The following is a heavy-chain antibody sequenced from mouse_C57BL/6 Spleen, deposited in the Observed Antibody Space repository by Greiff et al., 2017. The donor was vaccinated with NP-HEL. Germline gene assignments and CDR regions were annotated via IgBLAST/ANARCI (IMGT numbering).Heavy chain of an antibody. J-gene: IGHJ4*01. Sequence: QVQLKESGPGLVQPSQSLSITCTVSGFSLTSYGVHWVRQSPGKGLEWLGVIWSGGSTDSNAAFISSLSISKDNSKSQVFFKMNSLQADDTAIYYCARNYGKLGLDYWGQGTSVTVSS. CDR1: GFSLTSYG. CDR2: IWSGGST. CDR3: ARNYGKLGLDY. V-gene: IGHV2-2*01. D-gene: IGHD4-1*01.